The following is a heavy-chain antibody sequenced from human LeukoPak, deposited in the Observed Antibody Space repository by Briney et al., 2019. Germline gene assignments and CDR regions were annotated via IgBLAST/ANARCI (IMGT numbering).Heavy chain of an antibody. J-gene: IGHJ3*02. CDR3: ARAQHELLRAFDI. D-gene: IGHD2-15*01. CDR2: IKQDGSEK. V-gene: IGHV3-7*01. Sequence: GGSLRLSCAASGFTFSSYWMSWVRQAPGKGLEWVANIKQDGSEKYYVDSVKGRFTIPRDSAKNSLYLQMNSLRAEDTAVYYCARAQHELLRAFDIWGQGTMVTVSS. CDR1: GFTFSSYW.